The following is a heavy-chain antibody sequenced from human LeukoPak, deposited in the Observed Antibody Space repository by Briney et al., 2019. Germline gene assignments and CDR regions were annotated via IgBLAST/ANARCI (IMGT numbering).Heavy chain of an antibody. J-gene: IGHJ3*02. CDR3: ARNGDSSGSFDI. CDR1: GVSLSSYY. D-gene: IGHD3-22*01. CDR2: IYYSGST. Sequence: SETLSLTCTVSGVSLSSYYWSWIRQPPGKGLECIGYIYYSGSTNYNPSLKSRVTISVDTSKNQFSLKLRSVTAADTAVYYCARNGDSSGSFDIWGQGTMVTVSS. V-gene: IGHV4-59*01.